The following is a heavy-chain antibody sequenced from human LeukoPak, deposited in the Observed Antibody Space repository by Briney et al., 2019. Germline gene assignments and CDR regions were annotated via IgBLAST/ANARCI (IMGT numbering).Heavy chain of an antibody. V-gene: IGHV4-39*01. CDR2: IYYSGST. D-gene: IGHD2-2*01. CDR1: GGSISSSSYY. J-gene: IGHJ3*02. Sequence: PSETLSLTCTVSGGSISSSSYYWGWIRQPPGKGLEWIVNIYYSGSTYYNPSLKSRVTISVDTSKNQFSLKLSSVTAADTAVYYCASYCSSTSCSIAFDIWGQGTMVTVSS. CDR3: ASYCSSTSCSIAFDI.